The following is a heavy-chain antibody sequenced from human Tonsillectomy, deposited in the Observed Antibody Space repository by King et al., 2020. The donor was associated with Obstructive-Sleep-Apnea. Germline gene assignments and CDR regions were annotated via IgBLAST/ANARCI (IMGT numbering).Heavy chain of an antibody. D-gene: IGHD2-2*01. V-gene: IGHV4-59*01. CDR2: IYYSGGT. CDR1: GGSIRSYY. Sequence: LQLQESGPGLVKPSETLSLTCTVSGGSIRSYYWSWIRQPPGKGLEWIGYIYYSGGTNYNPSLKSRVTISVDTSKNQFSLKLRSVTAADTAVYYCAREQDCSSTSCYLTNWYFDLWGRGTLVTVSS. CDR3: AREQDCSSTSCYLTNWYFDL. J-gene: IGHJ2*01.